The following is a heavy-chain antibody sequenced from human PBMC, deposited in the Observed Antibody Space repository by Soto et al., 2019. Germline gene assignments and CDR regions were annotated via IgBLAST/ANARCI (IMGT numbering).Heavy chain of an antibody. CDR1: GYSISSGYY. D-gene: IGHD5-18*01. J-gene: IGHJ6*02. V-gene: IGHV4-38-2*01. Sequence: PSETLSLTCAVSGYSISSGYYWGWIRQPPGKGLEWIGYIHYSGSTCYNPSLKSRVTISVDTSKNQFSLKLSSVTAADTAVYYCARGDSSGTRYYYYGMDVWGQGTTVTVSS. CDR3: ARGDSSGTRYYYYGMDV. CDR2: IHYSGST.